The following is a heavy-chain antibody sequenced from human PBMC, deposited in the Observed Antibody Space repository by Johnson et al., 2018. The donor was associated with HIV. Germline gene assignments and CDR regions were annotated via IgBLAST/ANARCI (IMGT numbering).Heavy chain of an antibody. CDR3: ARDRIAADSDAFDI. V-gene: IGHV3-30*19. CDR2: ISYDGSNK. Sequence: QVQLVESGGGVVQPGGSLRLSCAASGFTFSSYGMHWVRQAPGKGLEWVAVISYDGSNKYYADSVKGRFTISRDNSKNTLYLQMNSLRAEDTAVYYCARDRIAADSDAFDIWGQGTMVTVSS. CDR1: GFTFSSYG. J-gene: IGHJ3*02. D-gene: IGHD6-13*01.